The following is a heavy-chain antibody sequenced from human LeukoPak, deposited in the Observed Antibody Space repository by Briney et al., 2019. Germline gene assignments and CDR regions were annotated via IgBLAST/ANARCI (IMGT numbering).Heavy chain of an antibody. CDR1: GGYLIGYY. Sequence: SETLSLTCTVSGGYLIGYYWNWNRQPPGPGLEWIGNIYSSGNTNSNPSLRGRATISVDTSKNQFSLNLTSVTAADTAVYFCARGVVITGLDYWGLGTLVTVSS. V-gene: IGHV4-59*01. D-gene: IGHD3-3*01. CDR3: ARGVVITGLDY. J-gene: IGHJ4*02. CDR2: IYSSGNT.